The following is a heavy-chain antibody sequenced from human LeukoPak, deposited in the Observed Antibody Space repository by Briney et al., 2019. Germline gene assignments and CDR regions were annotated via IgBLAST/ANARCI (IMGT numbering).Heavy chain of an antibody. CDR3: ARDNYGMDV. CDR1: GFTFSSYA. CDR2: ISYDGSNK. V-gene: IGHV3-30*04. J-gene: IGHJ6*04. Sequence: PGRSLRLSCAASGFTFSSYAMHWVRQAPGKGLEWVAVISYDGSNKYYADSVKGRFTISRDNSKNTLYLQMNSLRAEDTAVYYCARDNYGMDVWGKGTTVTVSS.